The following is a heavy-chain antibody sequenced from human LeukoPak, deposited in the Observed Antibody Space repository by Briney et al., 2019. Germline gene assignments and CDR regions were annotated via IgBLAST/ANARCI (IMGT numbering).Heavy chain of an antibody. V-gene: IGHV3-23*01. CDR1: GFTFSSYA. CDR3: AEGSSENYYFRFDC. CDR2: ISGSGGRT. J-gene: IGHJ4*02. Sequence: GGSLRLSCAASGFTFSSYAMSWVRQAPGKGLEWVSTISGSGGRTYYADSVQGRFTISRGNSKNTLSLQMNSLRADDAAAYFCAEGSSENYYFRFDCWGQGSLVTVSS. D-gene: IGHD2/OR15-2a*01.